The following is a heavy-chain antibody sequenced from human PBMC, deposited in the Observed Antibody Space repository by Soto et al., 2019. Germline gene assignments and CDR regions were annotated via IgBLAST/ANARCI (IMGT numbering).Heavy chain of an antibody. CDR2: INAGNGNT. J-gene: IGHJ3*02. CDR1: GYTFTSYA. D-gene: IGHD3-3*01. CDR3: ARLITIFGVGDDAFDI. V-gene: IGHV1-3*01. Sequence: QVQLVQSGAEVKKPGASVKVSCKASGYTFTSYAMHWVRQAPGQRLEWMGWINAGNGNTKYSQKFQGRVTITRDTSASTSYMELSSLRSEDTAVYYCARLITIFGVGDDAFDIWGQGTMVPVSS.